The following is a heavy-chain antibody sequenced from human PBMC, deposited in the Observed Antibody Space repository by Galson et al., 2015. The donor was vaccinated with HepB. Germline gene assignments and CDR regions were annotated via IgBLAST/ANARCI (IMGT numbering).Heavy chain of an antibody. CDR1: GNTFTSYA. Sequence: SVKVSCKASGNTFTSYAMHWVRQAPGQRLEWMGWINAGNGKTKYSQKFQGRVTITRDTPASTVYMELSSLTCEDMAVYYCARGDFWGQGTLVTVSS. V-gene: IGHV1-3*01. CDR2: INAGNGKT. CDR3: ARGDF. J-gene: IGHJ4*02.